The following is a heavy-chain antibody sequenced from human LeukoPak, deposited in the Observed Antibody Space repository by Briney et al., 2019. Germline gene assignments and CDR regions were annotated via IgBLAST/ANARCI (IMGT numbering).Heavy chain of an antibody. J-gene: IGHJ4*02. CDR1: GVSISSHY. Sequence: PSETLSLTCTVSGVSISSHYWSWIRQPPGKGLDWIGYIYYSGSTNYKSSLKSRVTISVDTSKNQFSLKLSSVTAADTAVYYCARGSGGYERPFDYWGQGTLVTVSS. CDR3: ARGSGGYERPFDY. V-gene: IGHV4-59*11. D-gene: IGHD5-12*01. CDR2: IYYSGST.